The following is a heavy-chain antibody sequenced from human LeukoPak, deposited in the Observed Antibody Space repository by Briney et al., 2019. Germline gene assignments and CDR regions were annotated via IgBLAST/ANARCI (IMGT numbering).Heavy chain of an antibody. J-gene: IGHJ1*01. CDR2: IKSDGKT. D-gene: IGHD3-22*01. CDR1: GFTFSRYW. V-gene: IGHV3-74*01. CDR3: ARAPSEVGGYYPEYFRH. Sequence: GGSLRLSCEASGFTFSRYWMHWVRQAPGKGLVWVSRIKSDGKTNYADSVKGRFTISRDNAKNTVSLQMDSLRAEDTGVYYCARAPSEVGGYYPEYFRHWGQGTLVTISS.